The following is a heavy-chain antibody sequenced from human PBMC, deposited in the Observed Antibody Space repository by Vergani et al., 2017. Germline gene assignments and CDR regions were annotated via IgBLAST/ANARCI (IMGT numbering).Heavy chain of an antibody. J-gene: IGHJ4*02. D-gene: IGHD2-15*01. Sequence: QVQLVESGGGVVQPGRSLRLSCAASGFTFSSYAMHWVRQAPGKGLEWVAVISYDGSNKYYADAVKGRFTISRDNSKNTLYLQMNSLRAEDTAVYYCAKDGDIVVVVAATHFDYWGQGTLVTVSS. V-gene: IGHV3-30-3*01. CDR3: AKDGDIVVVVAATHFDY. CDR2: ISYDGSNK. CDR1: GFTFSSYA.